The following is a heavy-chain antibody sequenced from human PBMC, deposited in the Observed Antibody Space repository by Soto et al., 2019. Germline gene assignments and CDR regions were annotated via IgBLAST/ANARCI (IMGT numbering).Heavy chain of an antibody. D-gene: IGHD3-10*01. CDR3: AHGTMVREGFDY. CDR2: IYWDDDK. CDR1: GFSLSTSGVG. V-gene: IGHV2-5*02. J-gene: IGHJ4*02. Sequence: SGPTLVNPTQTLTLTCTFSGFSLSTSGVGVGWIRQPPGKALEWLALIYWDDDKRYSPSLKSRLIITKDTSKNQVVLTMTNMDSFDIALYDCAHGTMVREGFDYWGQGTLVTVSS.